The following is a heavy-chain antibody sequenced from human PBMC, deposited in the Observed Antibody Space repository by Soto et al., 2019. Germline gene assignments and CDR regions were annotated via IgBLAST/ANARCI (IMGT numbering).Heavy chain of an antibody. CDR3: AKDFFDGWELPTSHYFDY. CDR2: ISYDGSNK. D-gene: IGHD1-26*01. V-gene: IGHV3-30*18. CDR1: GFTFSSYG. Sequence: PGGSLRLSCAASGFTFSSYGMHWVRQAPGKGLEWVAVISYDGSNKYYADSVKGRFTISRDNSKNTLYLQMNSLRAEDTAVYYCAKDFFDGWELPTSHYFDYWGQGTLVTVSS. J-gene: IGHJ4*02.